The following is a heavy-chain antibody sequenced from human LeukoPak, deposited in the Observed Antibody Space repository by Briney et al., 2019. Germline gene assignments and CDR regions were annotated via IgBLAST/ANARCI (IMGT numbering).Heavy chain of an antibody. CDR3: ASGTITMGDY. J-gene: IGHJ4*02. D-gene: IGHD3-10*01. V-gene: IGHV1-69*04. CDR2: IIPILGIA. CDR1: GGTFSSYA. Sequence: WASVKVSCKASGGTFSSYAISWVRQVPGQGLEWMGRIIPILGIANYAQKFQGRVTITADKSTSTAYMELSSLRSEDTAVYYCASGTITMGDYWGQGTLVTVSS.